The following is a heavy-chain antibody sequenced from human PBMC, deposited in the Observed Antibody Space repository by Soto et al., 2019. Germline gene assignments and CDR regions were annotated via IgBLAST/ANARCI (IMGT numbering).Heavy chain of an antibody. CDR2: TYYRSKWYN. D-gene: IGHD4-17*01. CDR3: ARAYGDSGHKQYYYYYYMDV. Sequence: SQTLSLTCAISGDSVSSNSAAWNWIRQSPSRGLEWLGRTYYRSKWYNDYAVSVKSRITINPDTSKNQFSLQLNSVTPEDTAVYYCARAYGDSGHKQYYYYYYMDVWGKGTTVTVSS. J-gene: IGHJ6*03. CDR1: GDSVSSNSAA. V-gene: IGHV6-1*01.